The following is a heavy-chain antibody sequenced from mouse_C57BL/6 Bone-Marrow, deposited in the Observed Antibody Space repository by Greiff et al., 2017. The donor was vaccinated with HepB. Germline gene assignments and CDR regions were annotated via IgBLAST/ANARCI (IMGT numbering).Heavy chain of an antibody. Sequence: EVKLVESGPGMVKPSQSLSLTCTVTGYSITSGYDWHCIRHFPGNTLEWMGSISYSGSTNYNQSLKSRISITHDTSKNLFFLKLNSVTTEDTATYYCAMADDGDRRWYLDVWGKGTAVTVSS. CDR2: ISYSGST. CDR3: AMADDGDRRWYLDV. J-gene: IGHJ1*03. V-gene: IGHV3-1*01. CDR1: GYSITSGYD. D-gene: IGHD2-13*01.